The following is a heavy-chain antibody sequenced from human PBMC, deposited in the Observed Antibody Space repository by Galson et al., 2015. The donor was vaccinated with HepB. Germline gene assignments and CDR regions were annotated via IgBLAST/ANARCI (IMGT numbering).Heavy chain of an antibody. V-gene: IGHV3-53*01. J-gene: IGHJ4*02. Sequence: SLRLSCAASGFTVSSNYMSWVRQAPGKGLEWVSIIYGGGSIYYADSVKGRFTISRDNSNNTLYLQMNSLRAEDTAVYYCARGSPYYDFWIGYYYYFDHWGQGTLVTVSS. CDR1: GFTVSSNY. CDR2: IYGGGSI. D-gene: IGHD3-3*01. CDR3: ARGSPYYDFWIGYYYYFDH.